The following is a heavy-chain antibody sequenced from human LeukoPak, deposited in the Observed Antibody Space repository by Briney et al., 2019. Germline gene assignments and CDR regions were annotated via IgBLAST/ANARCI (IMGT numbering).Heavy chain of an antibody. V-gene: IGHV3-21*01. D-gene: IGHD4-17*01. CDR1: GFTFSTYS. CDR3: ARSRTTVTKDALDY. Sequence: GGSLRLSCAASGFTFSTYSMNWVRQAPGKGLEWVSSISSSSIYLYYANSVKGRFTISRDSADNYLYLQMNSLRAEDTAVYYCARSRTTVTKDALDYWGQGTLVTVSS. CDR2: ISSSSIYL. J-gene: IGHJ4*02.